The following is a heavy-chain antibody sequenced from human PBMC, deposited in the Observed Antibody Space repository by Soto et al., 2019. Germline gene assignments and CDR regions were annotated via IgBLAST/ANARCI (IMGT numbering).Heavy chain of an antibody. CDR2: IYPGDSDT. CDR3: TRPRRGYGMDV. CDR1: GYSFISYW. D-gene: IGHD3-10*01. J-gene: IGHJ6*02. V-gene: IGHV5-51*01. Sequence: GESLKISCKGSGYSFISYWISWVRQMPGKGLEWMGIIYPGDSDTRYSPSFRGQVTITADKPITTAYLQWSSLKASDTAMYYCTRPRRGYGMDVWGQGTTVTVSS.